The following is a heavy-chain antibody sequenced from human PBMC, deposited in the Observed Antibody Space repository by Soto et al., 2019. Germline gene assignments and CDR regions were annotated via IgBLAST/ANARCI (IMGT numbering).Heavy chain of an antibody. J-gene: IGHJ4*02. CDR1: GFTFSTYA. V-gene: IGHV3-23*01. Sequence: EVQLLESGGGLVQPGESLRLFCAASGFTFSTYAMSWVRQAPGKGLEWVSVISGSGGETYYADSVKGRFTIARDNSKNPQSLQMNSLRDEDTAVYYCAKARGIITPAPGYYWGQGTQVTVSS. CDR3: AKARGIITPAPGYY. D-gene: IGHD3-16*01. CDR2: ISGSGGET.